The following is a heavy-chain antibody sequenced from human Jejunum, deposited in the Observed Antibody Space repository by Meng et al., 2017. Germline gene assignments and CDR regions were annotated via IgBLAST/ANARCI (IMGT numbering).Heavy chain of an antibody. CDR2: INSDGSDT. J-gene: IGHJ4*02. CDR3: ARGGEISMIRGVMNF. Sequence: GGSLRLSCAASGFTFSNHWMQWVRQDPGKGLVWISRINSDGSDTTYADSVKGRFTISRDNAKNPLYLQMNSLRAEDTAVYYCARGGEISMIRGVMNFWGQGTLVTVSS. D-gene: IGHD3-10*01. V-gene: IGHV3-74*01. CDR1: GFTFSNHW.